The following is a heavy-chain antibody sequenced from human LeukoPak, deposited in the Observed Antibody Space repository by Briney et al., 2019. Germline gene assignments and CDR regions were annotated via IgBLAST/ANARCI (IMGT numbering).Heavy chain of an antibody. V-gene: IGHV1-69*04. CDR3: ARSPGLAKVPDY. CDR2: IIPILGIA. J-gene: IGHJ4*02. Sequence: ASVKVSCKASGGTFSSYAISWVRQAPGQGLEWMGRIIPILGIANYAQKFQCRVTITADKSTSTAYMELSSLRSEDTAVYYCARSPGLAKVPDYWGQGTLVTVSS. CDR1: GGTFSSYA. D-gene: IGHD5-12*01.